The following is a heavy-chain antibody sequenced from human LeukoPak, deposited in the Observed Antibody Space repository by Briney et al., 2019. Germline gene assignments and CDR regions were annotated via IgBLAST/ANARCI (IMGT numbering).Heavy chain of an antibody. D-gene: IGHD3-22*01. CDR2: IYYSGST. J-gene: IGHJ6*03. Sequence: PSETLSLTCTVSAGSISSYYGSWIRQPPGKGLEWIGYIYYSGSTNYNPSLKSRVTISVDTSKDQFSLKLSSVAAADTAVYYCARVEYYDSSGYPYYYMDVWGKGTTVTVSS. V-gene: IGHV4-59*01. CDR1: AGSISSYY. CDR3: ARVEYYDSSGYPYYYMDV.